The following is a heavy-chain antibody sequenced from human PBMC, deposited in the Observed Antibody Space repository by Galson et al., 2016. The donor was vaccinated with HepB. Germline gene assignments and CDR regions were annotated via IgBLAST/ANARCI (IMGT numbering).Heavy chain of an antibody. Sequence: YYADSVRGRFTISRDNSKNTLSLQMNSLRAEDTALYYCAAGARWLQLAYFDYWGQGSLVTVSS. J-gene: IGHJ4*02. D-gene: IGHD5-24*01. V-gene: IGHV3-23*01. CDR3: AAGARWLQLAYFDY.